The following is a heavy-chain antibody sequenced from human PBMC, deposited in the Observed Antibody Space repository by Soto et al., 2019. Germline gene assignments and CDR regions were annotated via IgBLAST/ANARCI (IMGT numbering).Heavy chain of an antibody. D-gene: IGHD3-10*01. CDR1: GFTFSSNG. CDR2: IWYNGINK. V-gene: IGHV3-33*01. J-gene: IGHJ4*02. CDR3: ARDPYHYGSGSDYFDY. Sequence: QVQLVESGGGVVQPGTSLRLSCTASGFTFSSNGMHWVRQAPGKGLEWVAFIWYNGINKYYADSVKGRFIISRDNSENTVYLQMNSLRAEDTAVYYCARDPYHYGSGSDYFDYWGQGTLVTVSS.